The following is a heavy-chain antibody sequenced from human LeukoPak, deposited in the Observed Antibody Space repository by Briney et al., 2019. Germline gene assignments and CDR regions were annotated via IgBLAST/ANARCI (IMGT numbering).Heavy chain of an antibody. J-gene: IGHJ4*02. V-gene: IGHV1-69*04. Sequence: SVKVSCKASGGTFSSSAISWVRQAPGQGLEWMGRIIPILGIANYAQKFQGRVTITADKSTSTAYMELSSLRSEDTAVYYCARDTANYDPEFDYWGQGTLVTVSS. CDR3: ARDTANYDPEFDY. CDR2: IIPILGIA. D-gene: IGHD3-22*01. CDR1: GGTFSSSA.